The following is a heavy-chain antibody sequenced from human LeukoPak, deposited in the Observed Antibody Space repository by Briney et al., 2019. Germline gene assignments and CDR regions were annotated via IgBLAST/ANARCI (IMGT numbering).Heavy chain of an antibody. CDR1: GFPFSVSW. V-gene: IGHV3-74*01. D-gene: IGHD1/OR15-1a*01. CDR3: AKDWFATTDY. CDR2: ITTDETT. J-gene: IGHJ4*02. Sequence: PGGSLRLSCAASGFPFSVSWMHWFRQVPGKGLMWVSRITTDETTTYADSVRGRFSISRDNAKNTVYLQMNSLRVEDTAVYYCAKDWFATTDYWGQGILATVSS.